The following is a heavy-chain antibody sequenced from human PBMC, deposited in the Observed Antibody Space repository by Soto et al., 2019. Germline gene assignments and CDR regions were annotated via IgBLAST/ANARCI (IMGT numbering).Heavy chain of an antibody. CDR2: INHSGST. V-gene: IGHV4-34*01. D-gene: IGHD2-2*01. CDR1: GGSFSGYY. J-gene: IGHJ6*03. CDR3: ARGRFVVVPAALPAPSQNYYSSSYIAV. Sequence: SETLSLTCAVYGGSFSGYYWSWIRQPPGKGLEWIGEINHSGSTNYNPSLKSRVTISVDTSKNQFSLKLSSVTAADTAVYYCARGRFVVVPAALPAPSQNYYSSSYIAVWGKGTPVTFPS.